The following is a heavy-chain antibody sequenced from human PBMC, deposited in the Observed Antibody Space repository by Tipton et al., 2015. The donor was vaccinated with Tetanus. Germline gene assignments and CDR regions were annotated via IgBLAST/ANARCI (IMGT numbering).Heavy chain of an antibody. CDR2: ITYSART. D-gene: IGHD4-23*01. V-gene: IGHV4-59*01. Sequence: TLSLTCSVSGSSMSSYYWSWIRQTPGKRLEWIGYITYSARTKYNPSLTSRVTLSLEASKNQLSLKLTSVTAADTAVYYCATMTPVDWYFDLWGRGTLVTVSS. CDR3: ATMTPVDWYFDL. J-gene: IGHJ2*01. CDR1: GSSMSSYY.